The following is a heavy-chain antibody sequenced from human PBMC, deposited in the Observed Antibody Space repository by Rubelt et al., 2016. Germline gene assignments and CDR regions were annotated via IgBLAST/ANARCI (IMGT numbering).Heavy chain of an antibody. CDR3: AKDTNSSYFDY. D-gene: IGHD6-6*01. Sequence: NGGFTISRDNSKNTLSLQMNSLRAEDTAVYYCAKDTNSSYFDYWGQGTLVTVSS. V-gene: IGHV3-23*01. J-gene: IGHJ4*02.